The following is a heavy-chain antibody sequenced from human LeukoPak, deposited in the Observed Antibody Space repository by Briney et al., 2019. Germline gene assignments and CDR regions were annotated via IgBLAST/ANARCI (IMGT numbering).Heavy chain of an antibody. Sequence: SETLSLTCIVSAGSINTYFWSWIRQPAGKGLEWIGRIDSSGTTSLNPSLKSRVTISQDKSKKQFSLKLSSVTAADTAVYYCATGGYSAWCDYWGHGTQVIVSS. V-gene: IGHV4-4*07. CDR1: AGSINTYF. CDR2: IDSSGTT. D-gene: IGHD6-19*01. J-gene: IGHJ4*01. CDR3: ATGGYSAWCDY.